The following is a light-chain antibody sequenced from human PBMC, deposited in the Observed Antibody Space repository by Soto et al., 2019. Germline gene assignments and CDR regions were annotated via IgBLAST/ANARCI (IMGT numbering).Light chain of an antibody. V-gene: IGLV3-21*02. CDR2: DDS. CDR1: NFGTKS. CDR3: QVWDGSSDQVI. Sequence: SYELTQPPSVSVAPGQTARITCGGDNFGTKSVHWNQQKPGQAPVLVVYDDSDRPSGIAERFSVSNSGNTANRTISRVEAGDEAAYYCQVWDGSSDQVIFGGGTKLTVL. J-gene: IGLJ2*01.